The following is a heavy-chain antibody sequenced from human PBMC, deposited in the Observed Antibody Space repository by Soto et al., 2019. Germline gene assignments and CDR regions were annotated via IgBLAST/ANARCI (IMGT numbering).Heavy chain of an antibody. CDR3: ARDPLSSVPVGLVYYYGMDV. J-gene: IGHJ6*02. Sequence: QVQLVESGGGVVQPGRSLRLSCAASGFTFSSYGMHWVRQAPGKGLEWVAVIGYDGSNKQYADSVKGRFTISRDNSKDTLYVQMNSLRAEDTALYYCARDPLSSVPVGLVYYYGMDVWGQGTTVTVSS. D-gene: IGHD2-2*01. CDR2: IGYDGSNK. V-gene: IGHV3-33*01. CDR1: GFTFSSYG.